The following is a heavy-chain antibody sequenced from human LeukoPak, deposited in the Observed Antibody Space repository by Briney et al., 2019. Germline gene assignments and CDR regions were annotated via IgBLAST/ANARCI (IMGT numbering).Heavy chain of an antibody. CDR3: ARHPPPLYDYYYYRDV. CDR2: IYYSGST. J-gene: IGHJ6*03. CDR1: GGSISSSSYY. Sequence: PSETLSLTCTVSGGSISSSSYYWGWIRQPPGKGLEWIGSIYYSGSTYYNPSLKSRVTISVDTSKNQFSLKLSSVTAADTAVYYCARHPPPLYDYYYYRDVGGKGTRVTVSS. V-gene: IGHV4-39*01.